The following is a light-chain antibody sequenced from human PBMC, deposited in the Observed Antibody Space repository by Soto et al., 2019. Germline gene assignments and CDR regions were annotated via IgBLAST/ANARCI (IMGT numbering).Light chain of an antibody. CDR2: EVT. CDR3: CSYAGSGTPYV. V-gene: IGLV2-23*02. Sequence: QSVLTQHASVSGSPGQSSTISCTGTSNDVGRYNLVSWCQQHPGKAPKLIIYEVTKRPSGFSNRFSASKSGNTASLTISGLQAEDEADYYCCSYAGSGTPYVFGTGTKVTVL. J-gene: IGLJ1*01. CDR1: SNDVGRYNL.